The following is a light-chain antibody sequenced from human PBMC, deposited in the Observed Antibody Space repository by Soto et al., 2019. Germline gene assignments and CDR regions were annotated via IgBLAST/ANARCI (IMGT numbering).Light chain of an antibody. J-gene: IGKJ1*01. CDR3: QQYGRPPKT. V-gene: IGKV3-20*01. CDR1: QSISSSRY. Sequence: EIVLTQSPGTLSLSPGARATLSCRASQSISSSRYVAWYQQKPGQAPRLLIYDSSIRATGIPDRFSGSGSGTDFTLTISRLEPEDFAVYFCQQYGRPPKTFGLGTKVDIK. CDR2: DSS.